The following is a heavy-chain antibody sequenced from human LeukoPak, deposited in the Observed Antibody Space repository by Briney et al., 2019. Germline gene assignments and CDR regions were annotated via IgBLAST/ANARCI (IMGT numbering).Heavy chain of an antibody. V-gene: IGHV4-34*01. CDR1: GGSFSGYY. D-gene: IGHD5-12*01. CDR2: INHSGST. CDR3: ARGRPFSGYDFEGRPLRGGYYFDY. J-gene: IGHJ4*02. Sequence: SETLSLTCAVYGGSFSGYYWSWIRQPPGKGLEWIGEINHSGSTNYNPSLKSRVTISVDTSKNQFSLKLSSVTAADTAVYYCARGRPFSGYDFEGRPLRGGYYFDYWGQGTLVTVSS.